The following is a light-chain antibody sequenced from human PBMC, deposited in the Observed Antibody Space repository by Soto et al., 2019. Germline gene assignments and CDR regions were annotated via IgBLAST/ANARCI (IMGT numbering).Light chain of an antibody. CDR3: NSYTSSSTYV. Sequence: QSVLTQPASVSGSPGQSITISCTGTSSDVGGYNYVSWYQQHSGKAPKLVIYDVSNRPSGVSNRFSGSKSGNTASLTISGLQAEDEADYYCNSYTSSSTYVFGTGTKVTVL. CDR2: DVS. J-gene: IGLJ1*01. CDR1: SSDVGGYNY. V-gene: IGLV2-14*01.